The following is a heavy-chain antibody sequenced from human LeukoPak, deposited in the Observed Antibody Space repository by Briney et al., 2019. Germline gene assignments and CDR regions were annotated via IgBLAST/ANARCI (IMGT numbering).Heavy chain of an antibody. J-gene: IGHJ4*02. CDR3: AKNSGYSWQYFFDF. D-gene: IGHD6-25*01. V-gene: IGHV3-23*01. Sequence: PGGSLRLSCAASGFTFSSYAMSWVRQAPGKGLEWVSTISSGGGGPTYYADSVKGRFTISRDNSKNTLYLQMNSLRAEDAAVYFCAKNSGYSWQYFFDFWGQGTLVTVSS. CDR2: ISSGGGGPT. CDR1: GFTFSSYA.